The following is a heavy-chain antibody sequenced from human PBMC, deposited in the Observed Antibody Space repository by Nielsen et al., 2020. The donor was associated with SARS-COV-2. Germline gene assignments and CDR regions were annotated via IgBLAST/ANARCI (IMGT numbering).Heavy chain of an antibody. J-gene: IGHJ6*02. V-gene: IGHV3-23*01. CDR3: AKYLRATVEDYYYGMDV. CDR1: GFTFSSYT. D-gene: IGHD1-26*01. Sequence: GGSLRLSCAASGFTFSSYTLSWVRQAPGKGLEWVSAISGSGGSTYYADSVKGRFTISRDNSKNTLYLQMNSLRAEDTAVYYCAKYLRATVEDYYYGMDVWGQGTMVTVSS. CDR2: ISGSGGST.